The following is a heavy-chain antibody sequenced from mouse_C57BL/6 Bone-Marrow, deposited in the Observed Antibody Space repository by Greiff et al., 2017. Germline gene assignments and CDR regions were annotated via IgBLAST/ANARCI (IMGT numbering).Heavy chain of an antibody. CDR1: GFSLTSYG. J-gene: IGHJ1*03. CDR3: ARRAHYYGSSYGYFDV. Sequence: VMLVESGPGLVQPSQSLSITCTVSGFSLTSYGVHWVRQSPGKGLEWLGVIWSGGSTDYNAAFISRLSISKDNSKSQVFFKMNSLQADDTAIYYCARRAHYYGSSYGYFDVWGTGTTVTVSS. D-gene: IGHD1-1*01. V-gene: IGHV2-2*01. CDR2: IWSGGST.